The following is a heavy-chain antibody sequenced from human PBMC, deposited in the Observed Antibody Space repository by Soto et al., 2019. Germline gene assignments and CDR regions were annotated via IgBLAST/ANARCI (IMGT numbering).Heavy chain of an antibody. CDR1: GGSISSSTNY. CDR2: IIYSGSI. J-gene: IGHJ4*01. V-gene: IGHV4-39*01. Sequence: PSETLSLTCPVSGGSISSSTNYWGWIRQSPGKKQEWIGNIIYSGSIYYNLSIKVRVTISVDTAKNQLHLSLGSVTAADTSVYYCARQGRLVTRTAFAYWGHGALVTVSS. CDR3: ARQGRLVTRTAFAY. D-gene: IGHD3-9*01.